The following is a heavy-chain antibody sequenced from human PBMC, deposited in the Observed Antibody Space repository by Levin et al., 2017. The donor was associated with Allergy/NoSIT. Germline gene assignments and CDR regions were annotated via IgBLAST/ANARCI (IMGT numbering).Heavy chain of an antibody. Sequence: SETLSLTCAVSGGSINGSNWWSWVRQPPGKGLEWIGEIYHSGYTNYNPSLKSRVTISVDKSKNQFSLKLRSMTAADAAVYYCARVRGTYWDSWGQGTVVTVSS. CDR1: GGSINGSNW. CDR3: ARVRGTYWDS. CDR2: IYHSGYT. V-gene: IGHV4-4*02. D-gene: IGHD3-16*01. J-gene: IGHJ4*02.